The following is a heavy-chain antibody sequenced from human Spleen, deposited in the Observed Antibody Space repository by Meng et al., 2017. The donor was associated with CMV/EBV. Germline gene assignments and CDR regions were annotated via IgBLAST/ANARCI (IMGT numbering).Heavy chain of an antibody. V-gene: IGHV4-59*01. D-gene: IGHD2-2*01. CDR1: DDSFSTYY. CDR2: IYYSGFT. Sequence: SETLSLTCTVSDDSFSTYYWTWIRQPPGKGLEWIGNIYYSGFTTYNPSLKSRVTISVDTSKNQFSLKLNSMTAADTAVYYCAGGEYCSSASCYSVFVYWGQGTLVTVSS. J-gene: IGHJ4*02. CDR3: AGGEYCSSASCYSVFVY.